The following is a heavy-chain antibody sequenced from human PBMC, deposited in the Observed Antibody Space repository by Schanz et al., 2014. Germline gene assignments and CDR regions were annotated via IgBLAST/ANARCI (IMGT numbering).Heavy chain of an antibody. CDR3: ARGTDWNLHY. V-gene: IGHV3-23*04. CDR2: LSGSGGST. J-gene: IGHJ4*02. CDR1: GFTFSSYS. D-gene: IGHD1-1*01. Sequence: EVQLVESGGGLVQPGGSLRLSCAASGFTFSSYSMNWVRQAPGKGLEWVSALSGSGGSTYYADSVKGRFTVSRDSGQNSLYLQMNSLRAGDTAVYYCARGTDWNLHYWGQGALVTVSS.